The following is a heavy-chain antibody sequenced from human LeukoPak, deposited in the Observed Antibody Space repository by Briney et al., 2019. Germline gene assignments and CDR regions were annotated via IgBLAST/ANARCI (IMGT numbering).Heavy chain of an antibody. J-gene: IGHJ4*02. V-gene: IGHV1-18*01. CDR3: AYYDSSGYYYGLDY. D-gene: IGHD3-22*01. Sequence: GASVKVSCKASGYTFTSYGISWVRQAPGQGLEWMGWISAYNGNTNYAQKLQGRVTMTTDTSTSTAYMELRSLRSDDTAVYYCAYYDSSGYYYGLDYWGQGTLVTVSS. CDR1: GYTFTSYG. CDR2: ISAYNGNT.